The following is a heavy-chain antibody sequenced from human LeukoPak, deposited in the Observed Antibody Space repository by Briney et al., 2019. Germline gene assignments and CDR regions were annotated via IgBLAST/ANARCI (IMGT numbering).Heavy chain of an antibody. Sequence: ASVKVSCKASGGTFSSYAISWVRQAPGQGLEWMGGIIPIFGTANYAQKFQGRVTITADKSTSTAYMELSSLRSENTAVYYCAREDWCGGDCYSRLVYWGQGTLVTVSS. D-gene: IGHD2-21*02. CDR2: IIPIFGTA. J-gene: IGHJ4*02. V-gene: IGHV1-69*06. CDR1: GGTFSSYA. CDR3: AREDWCGGDCYSRLVY.